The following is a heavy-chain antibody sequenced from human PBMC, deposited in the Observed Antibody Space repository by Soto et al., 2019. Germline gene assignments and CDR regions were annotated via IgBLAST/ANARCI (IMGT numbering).Heavy chain of an antibody. CDR2: IYHSGST. CDR1: GNSISTTNW. D-gene: IGHD3-22*01. Sequence: QVELQESGPGLVKPSGTLSLTCVVSGNSISTTNWWSWVRQSPGKGLEWIGEIYHSGSTTYNPSLKSRVTISVDKSKNQFSLQLSSVTAADTAVYYCARDVGYHYDGSPSGQFDFWGQGTLVTVSS. J-gene: IGHJ4*02. V-gene: IGHV4-4*02. CDR3: ARDVGYHYDGSPSGQFDF.